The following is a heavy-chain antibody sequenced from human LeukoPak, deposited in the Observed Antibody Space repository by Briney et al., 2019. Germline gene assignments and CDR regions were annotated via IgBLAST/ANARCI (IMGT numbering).Heavy chain of an antibody. CDR2: INPNSGGT. CDR3: ARVPPDEQWLVRGNWFDP. V-gene: IGHV1-2*06. D-gene: IGHD6-19*01. Sequence: ASVKVSCKASGYTFTGYSMHWVRQAPGQGLEWMGRINPNSGGTNYAQKFQGRVTMTRDTSISTAYMELSRLRADDTAVYYCARVPPDEQWLVRGNWFDPWGQGTLVTVSS. CDR1: GYTFTGYS. J-gene: IGHJ5*02.